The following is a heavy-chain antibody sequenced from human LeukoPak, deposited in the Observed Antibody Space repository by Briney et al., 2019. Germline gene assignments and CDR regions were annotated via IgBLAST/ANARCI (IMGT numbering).Heavy chain of an antibody. J-gene: IGHJ5*02. CDR1: GGSISNYY. V-gene: IGHV4-59*08. CDR2: SGST. Sequence: SETLSLTCTVSGGSISNYYWTWIRQPPGKGLEWIGYSGSTNYNPSLKSRVTISVDTSKNQFSLKLSSVTAADTAVYYCARLYEAWFDPWGQGTLVTVSS. D-gene: IGHD2-8*01. CDR3: ARLYEAWFDP.